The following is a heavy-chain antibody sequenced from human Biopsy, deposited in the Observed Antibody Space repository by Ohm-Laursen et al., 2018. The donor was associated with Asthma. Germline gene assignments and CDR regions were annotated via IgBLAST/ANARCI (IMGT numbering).Heavy chain of an antibody. CDR2: VNTGNGNT. V-gene: IGHV1-3*04. J-gene: IGHJ3*01. Sequence: ATVKISCKASGYSFATNAMHWVRQAPGQRPEWMGWVNTGNGNTKYSQKFQGRVTITRDTSASTAYMELRSLRSEDTATYYCARTYYDFLTGQVKDVFGVWGQGTMVTVSS. D-gene: IGHD3-9*01. CDR1: GYSFATNA. CDR3: ARTYYDFLTGQVKDVFGV.